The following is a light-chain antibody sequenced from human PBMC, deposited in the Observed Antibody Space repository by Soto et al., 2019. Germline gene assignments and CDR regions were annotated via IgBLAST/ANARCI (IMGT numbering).Light chain of an antibody. J-gene: IGKJ1*01. CDR2: KAS. CDR3: QQYNTYPWT. Sequence: DIQMTQSPSTLSASVGDRVTITCRASQSIRSWLAWYQQKPGKAPKLLIYKASSLQSGVPSRFSGSGSETEFPLTISSLQPDDFATYFCQQYNTYPWTFGQVTKVEIK. CDR1: QSIRSW. V-gene: IGKV1-5*03.